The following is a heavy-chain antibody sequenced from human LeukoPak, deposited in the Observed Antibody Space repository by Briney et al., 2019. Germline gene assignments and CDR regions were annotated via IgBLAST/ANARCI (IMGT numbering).Heavy chain of an antibody. CDR2: IYHSGST. CDR3: ARERGNWFDP. J-gene: IGHJ5*02. V-gene: IGHV4-30-2*01. CDR1: GGSISSGGYY. Sequence: SQTLSLTCTVSGGSISSGGYYWSWIRQPPGKGLEGIGYIYHSGSTYYNPSLKSRVTISVDRSKNQFSLKLSSVTAADTAVYYYARERGNWFDPWGQGTLVTVSS.